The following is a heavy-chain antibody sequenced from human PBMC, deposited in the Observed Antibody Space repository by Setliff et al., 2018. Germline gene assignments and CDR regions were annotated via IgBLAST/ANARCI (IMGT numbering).Heavy chain of an antibody. Sequence: ASVKVSCKASGYTFSNYGITWVRQAPGQGLEWMGWISAYSGNTKYALTLHGRLTLTTDTSTSTSYMELRSLGSDDTAVYFCSRLVRFCIRTSCQRLSGGEFWGQGTLVTVSS. CDR2: ISAYSGNT. J-gene: IGHJ4*02. CDR1: GYTFSNYG. D-gene: IGHD3-3*02. V-gene: IGHV1-18*04. CDR3: SRLVRFCIRTSCQRLSGGEF.